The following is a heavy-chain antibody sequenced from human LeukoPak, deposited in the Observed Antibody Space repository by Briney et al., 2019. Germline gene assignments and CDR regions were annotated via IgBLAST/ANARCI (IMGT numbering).Heavy chain of an antibody. D-gene: IGHD3-10*01. CDR2: IRSKANSYAT. V-gene: IGHV3-73*01. Sequence: GGSLRLSCAASGFTFSGSAMHWVRQASGKGLEWVGRIRSKANSYATAYAASVKGRFTISRDDSKNTAYLQMNSLKTEDTAVYYCSSGAGVTINYYYYYYMDVWGKGTTVTVSS. J-gene: IGHJ6*03. CDR3: SSGAGVTINYYYYYYMDV. CDR1: GFTFSGSA.